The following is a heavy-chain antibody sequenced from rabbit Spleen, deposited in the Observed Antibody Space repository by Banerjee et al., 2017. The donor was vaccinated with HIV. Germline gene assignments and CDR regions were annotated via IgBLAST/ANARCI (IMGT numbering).Heavy chain of an antibody. CDR1: GFSFSSNDY. Sequence: QSLEESGGGLVQPEGSLTLTCTTSGFSFSSNDYMCWVRQAPGKGLEWIGCTTGGRSTFTYYATWVNGRFTISSDNAQNTLYLQLSSLTAADTATYFCVRDQAGDADYGPYYLNLWGPGTLVTVS. J-gene: IGHJ4*01. CDR3: VRDQAGDADYGPYYLNL. D-gene: IGHD2-1*01. V-gene: IGHV1S40*01. CDR2: TTGGRSTFT.